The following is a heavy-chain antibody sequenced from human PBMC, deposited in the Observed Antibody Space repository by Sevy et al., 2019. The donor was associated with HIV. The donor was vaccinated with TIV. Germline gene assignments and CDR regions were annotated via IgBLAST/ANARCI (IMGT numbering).Heavy chain of an antibody. V-gene: IGHV5-51*01. D-gene: IGHD3-22*01. CDR3: ARRGYDSSGYPQYYFDY. CDR1: GYRFTSYW. CDR2: IYPGDSDI. J-gene: IGHJ4*02. Sequence: GESLKISCKGSGYRFTSYWIGWVRQMPGKGLEWMGIIYPGDSDIRYSPSFQGQVTISADKSINTAYLQWSSLKASDTAMYFCARRGYDSSGYPQYYFDYWGQGTLFTVSS.